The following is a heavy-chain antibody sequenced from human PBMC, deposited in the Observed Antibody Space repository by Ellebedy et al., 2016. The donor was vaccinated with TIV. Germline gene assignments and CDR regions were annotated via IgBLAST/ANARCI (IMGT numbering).Heavy chain of an antibody. CDR2: INHSGST. CDR3: AGVRDGRRPFDY. V-gene: IGHV4-34*01. J-gene: IGHJ4*02. CDR1: GGSFSGYY. Sequence: SETLSLTCAVYGGSFSGYYWSWIRQPPGKGLEWIGEINHSGSTNYKPSLKSRVTMSVDTSKNQFSLKLSSVTAADTAVYYCAGVRDGRRPFDYWGQGALVTVSS. D-gene: IGHD5-24*01.